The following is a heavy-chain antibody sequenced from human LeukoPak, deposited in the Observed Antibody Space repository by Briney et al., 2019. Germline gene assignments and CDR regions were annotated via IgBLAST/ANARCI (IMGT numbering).Heavy chain of an antibody. Sequence: ASVKVSCKVSGYSLTELSMHWVRQAPGKGLEWMGPFDPEDGETTYAQKFQGRVTMTEDTSTDTAYMELSSLRSEDTAVYYCATERGGNYGYFYYGMDVWGQGTTVTVSS. D-gene: IGHD1-26*01. V-gene: IGHV1-24*01. CDR2: FDPEDGET. CDR1: GYSLTELS. J-gene: IGHJ6*01. CDR3: ATERGGNYGYFYYGMDV.